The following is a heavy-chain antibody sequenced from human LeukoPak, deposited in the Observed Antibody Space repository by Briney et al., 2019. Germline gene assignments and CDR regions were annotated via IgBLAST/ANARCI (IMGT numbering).Heavy chain of an antibody. Sequence: ASVKVSCKASGYTFTGYYMHWVRQAPGQGLEWMGWINPNSGGTNYAQKFQGRVTMTRDTSISTAYMELSRLRSDDTAVYYCARGSRLLWFGEYLFDYWGQGTLVTVSS. J-gene: IGHJ4*02. CDR3: ARGSRLLWFGEYLFDY. D-gene: IGHD3-10*01. V-gene: IGHV1-2*02. CDR2: INPNSGGT. CDR1: GYTFTGYY.